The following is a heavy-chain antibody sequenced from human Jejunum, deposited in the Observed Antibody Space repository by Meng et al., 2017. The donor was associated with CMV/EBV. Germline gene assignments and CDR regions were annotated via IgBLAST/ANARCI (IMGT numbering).Heavy chain of an antibody. CDR2: IYSNGAT. CDR3: ARDMHREVVIQDY. J-gene: IGHJ4*02. Sequence: QVRLQESGLGLVTPSETRSLTCTVSGGSISDYYWSWIRQPAGKGLEWIGRIYSNGATNYNPSLKSRVTMSVDTSKNQFSLKLSSVTAADTAVYFCARDMHREVVIQDYWGQGTLVTVSS. CDR1: GGSISDYY. D-gene: IGHD3-10*01. V-gene: IGHV4-4*07.